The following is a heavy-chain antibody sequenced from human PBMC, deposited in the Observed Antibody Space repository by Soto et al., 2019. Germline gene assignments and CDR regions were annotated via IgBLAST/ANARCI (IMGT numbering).Heavy chain of an antibody. D-gene: IGHD3-22*01. CDR1: GGTFSSYA. V-gene: IGHV1-69*06. J-gene: IGHJ5*02. CDR3: ARDGLGSGYFNWFDP. CDR2: IIPIFGTA. Sequence: QVQLVQSGAEVKKPGSSVKVSCKASGGTFSSYAISWVRQAPGRGLEWMGGIIPIFGTANYAQKFQGRVTITADKSTRTAYMELSSLRSEDTAVYYCARDGLGSGYFNWFDPWGQGTLVTVSS.